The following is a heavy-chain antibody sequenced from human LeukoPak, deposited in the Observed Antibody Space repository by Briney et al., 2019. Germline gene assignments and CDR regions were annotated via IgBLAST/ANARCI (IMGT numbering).Heavy chain of an antibody. Sequence: GGSLRLSCAASGITFSSYAMSWVRQAPGKGLEWVSAISGSGGSTYYADSVKGRFTISRDNSKNTLYLQMNSLRAEDTAVYYCAKTGDYDFWSGHPNYYMDVWGKGTTVTVSS. D-gene: IGHD3-3*01. J-gene: IGHJ6*03. CDR2: ISGSGGST. CDR3: AKTGDYDFWSGHPNYYMDV. CDR1: GITFSSYA. V-gene: IGHV3-23*01.